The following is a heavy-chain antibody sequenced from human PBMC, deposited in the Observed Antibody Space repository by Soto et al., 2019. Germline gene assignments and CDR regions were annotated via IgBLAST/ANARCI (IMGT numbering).Heavy chain of an antibody. CDR2: INANGGTT. V-gene: IGHV3-23*01. J-gene: IGHJ3*02. D-gene: IGHD4-17*01. CDR1: GFIFSTYA. CDR3: AHPRGYGVFDAVDI. Sequence: GGSLRLSCAASGFIFSTYAMNWVRQAPGKGLEWVSAINANGGTTYYAESVRGRFTISRDNSINTLYLQMSRLRTEDTAVYYCAHPRGYGVFDAVDIWGQGTMVNVSS.